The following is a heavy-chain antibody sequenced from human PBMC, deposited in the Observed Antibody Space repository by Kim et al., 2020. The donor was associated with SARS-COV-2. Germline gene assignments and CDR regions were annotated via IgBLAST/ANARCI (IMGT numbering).Heavy chain of an antibody. CDR1: GFIFSSYG. Sequence: GGSLRLSCTVSGFIFSSYGMHWVRQAPGKGLEWVAVISYDGTKQSFGDSVKGRFTISRDDSSITLYLQMNSLRVEDTAVYYCAKDWDYYGSGSYFHSWG. CDR3: AKDWDYYGSGSYFHS. D-gene: IGHD3-10*01. CDR2: ISYDGTKQ. V-gene: IGHV3-30*18. J-gene: IGHJ4*01.